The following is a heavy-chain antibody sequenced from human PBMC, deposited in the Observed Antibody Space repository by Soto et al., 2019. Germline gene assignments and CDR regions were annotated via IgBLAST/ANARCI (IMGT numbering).Heavy chain of an antibody. J-gene: IGHJ4*02. CDR3: ARESVAGTSDY. CDR1: GGSFGGYY. Sequence: SETLSLSCAVYGGSFGGYYWSWIRQTPGKGLEWIGEINHSGSTNYNPSLKSRVTISVDTSKNQFSLKLSSVTAADTAVYYCARESVAGTSDYWGQGTLVTVSS. D-gene: IGHD6-19*01. V-gene: IGHV4-34*01. CDR2: INHSGST.